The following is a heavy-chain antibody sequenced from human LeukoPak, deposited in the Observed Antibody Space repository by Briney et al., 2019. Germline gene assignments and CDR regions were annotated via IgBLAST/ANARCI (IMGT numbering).Heavy chain of an antibody. Sequence: ASVKVSCKASGYTFTSYDINWVRQATGQGLEWMGWMNPNSGNTGYAQKFQGRVTITRNTSISTAYMELNSLRSEDTAVYYCARGGRWLRKNAFDIWGQGTMVTVSS. J-gene: IGHJ3*02. V-gene: IGHV1-8*03. D-gene: IGHD5-12*01. CDR2: MNPNSGNT. CDR3: ARGGRWLRKNAFDI. CDR1: GYTFTSYD.